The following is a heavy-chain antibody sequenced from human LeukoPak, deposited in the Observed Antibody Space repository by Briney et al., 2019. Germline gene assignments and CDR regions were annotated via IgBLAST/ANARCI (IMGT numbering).Heavy chain of an antibody. CDR1: GVSISSSNSY. CDR2: IYYSGNT. Sequence: SKTLSLTCTVSGVSISSSNSYWGWIRQPPGKGLEWIGSIYYSGNTYYNASLKSQVSISIDTSKNQFSLRLTSVTAADTAVYYCARQTGSGLFILPGGQGTLVTVSS. V-gene: IGHV4-39*01. J-gene: IGHJ4*02. D-gene: IGHD3/OR15-3a*01. CDR3: ARQTGSGLFILP.